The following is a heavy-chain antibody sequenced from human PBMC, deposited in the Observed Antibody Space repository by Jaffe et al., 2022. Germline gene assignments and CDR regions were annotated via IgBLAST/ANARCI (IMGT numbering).Heavy chain of an antibody. Sequence: EVQLLESGGGLVQPGGSLTLSCAGSGFTFSSYPMSWVRQAPGKGLEWVSVISPDSRTTYYTESVKGRFTVSRDNSKSTLYLQMNSLRAEDTALYYCVRHDDNTSSGRHFHHWAQGTLVTVSS. J-gene: IGHJ1*01. V-gene: IGHV3-23*01. CDR1: GFTFSSYP. CDR3: VRHDDNTSSGRHFHH. D-gene: IGHD6-6*01. CDR2: ISPDSRTT.